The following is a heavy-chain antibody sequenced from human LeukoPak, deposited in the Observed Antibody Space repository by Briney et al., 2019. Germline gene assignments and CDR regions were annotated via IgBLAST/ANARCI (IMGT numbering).Heavy chain of an antibody. D-gene: IGHD3-22*01. J-gene: IGHJ4*02. CDR3: AKGRITMIVVVITLPDY. CDR1: GFTFSSYA. Sequence: AGSLRLSCAASGFTFSSYAMSWVRQAPGKGLEWVSAISGSGGSTYYADSVKGRFTISRDNYKNTLYLQMNSLRAEDTAVYYCAKGRITMIVVVITLPDYWGQGTLVTVSS. V-gene: IGHV3-23*01. CDR2: ISGSGGST.